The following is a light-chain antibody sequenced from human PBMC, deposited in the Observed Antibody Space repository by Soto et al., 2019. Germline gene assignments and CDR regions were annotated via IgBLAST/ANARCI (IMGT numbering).Light chain of an antibody. Sequence: QSVLTQPRSVSGSPGQSVTISCTGTSSDVGAYKFVSWYQQHPGKAPKLVIFDVSYRPSGVPARFSGSKSGNTASLTISGLQPEDEGDYYCCSYAGPSLHYVLGSGTKVTVL. CDR1: SSDVGAYKF. J-gene: IGLJ1*01. CDR2: DVS. CDR3: CSYAGPSLHYV. V-gene: IGLV2-11*01.